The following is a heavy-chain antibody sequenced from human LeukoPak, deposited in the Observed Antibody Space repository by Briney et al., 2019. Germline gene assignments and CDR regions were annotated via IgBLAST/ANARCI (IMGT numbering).Heavy chain of an antibody. V-gene: IGHV4-39*01. CDR2: MYYSGSI. Sequence: SDPQSLMCTLSGGFISVSNYYCRWSRKPPAKGLVRNGRMYYSGSIYYNPSLKIRVIISVDTSKNQFSLKQSAGTGEDWVLHYCATRSLAAGATRGVVGSRAWASPLNYWGQGTLVIVSS. CDR1: GGFISVSNYY. D-gene: IGHD6-13*01. J-gene: IGHJ4*02. CDR3: ATRSLAAGATRGVVGSRAWASPLNY.